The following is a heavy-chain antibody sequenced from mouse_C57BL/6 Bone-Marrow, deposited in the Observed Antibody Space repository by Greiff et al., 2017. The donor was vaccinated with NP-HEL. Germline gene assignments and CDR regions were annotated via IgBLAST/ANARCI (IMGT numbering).Heavy chain of an antibody. CDR2: IHPNSGST. V-gene: IGHV1-64*01. CDR3: ARKGGLLPYYSDY. CDR1: GYTFTSYW. Sequence: VQLQQPGAELVKPGASVKLSCKASGYTFTSYWMHWVKQRPGQGLEWIGMIHPNSGSTNYNEKFKSKATLTVDKSSSTAYMQLSSLTSEDSAVYYCARKGGLLPYYSDYWGQGTTLTVSS. J-gene: IGHJ2*01. D-gene: IGHD2-3*01.